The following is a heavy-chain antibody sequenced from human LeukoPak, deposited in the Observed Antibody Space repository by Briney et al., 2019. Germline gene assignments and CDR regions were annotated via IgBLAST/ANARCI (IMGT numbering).Heavy chain of an antibody. J-gene: IGHJ4*02. CDR1: GYTFSSYA. CDR2: ISGRGGST. Sequence: GGSLRLSCAASGYTFSSYAMSWVRQAPGKGLEWVSAISGRGGSTYYADSVKGRFTISRDNSKNTLYLQMNSLRSEDTAVYYCASNPPPSIAARRFDYWRQRTRLTVPS. D-gene: IGHD6-6*01. CDR3: ASNPPPSIAARRFDY. V-gene: IGHV3-23*01.